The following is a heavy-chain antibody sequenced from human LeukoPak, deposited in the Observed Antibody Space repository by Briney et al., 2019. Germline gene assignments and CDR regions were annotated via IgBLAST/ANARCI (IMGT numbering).Heavy chain of an antibody. CDR3: ARHRYCNSSSCYAFDY. J-gene: IGHJ4*02. Sequence: GSLRLSCAASGLTVRSNYMSWVRQAPGKGLEWIGSIYYTGSADYNPSLKSRVTISVDTSKNQFSLKLTSVTAADAAVYYCARHRYCNSSSCYAFDYWGQGTLVTVSS. CDR2: IYYTGSA. V-gene: IGHV4-39*01. D-gene: IGHD2-2*01. CDR1: GLTVRSNY.